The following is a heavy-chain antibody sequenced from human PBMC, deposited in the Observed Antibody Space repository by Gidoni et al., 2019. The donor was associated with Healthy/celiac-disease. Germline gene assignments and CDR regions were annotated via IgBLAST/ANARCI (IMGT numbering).Heavy chain of an antibody. Sequence: EVQLVESGGGLIQPGGSLRLSCAASGFTVSSNYMSWVRQAPGKGLEWVSVIYSGGSTYYADSVKGRFTISRDNSKNTLYLQMNSLRAEDTAVYYCARERSRKSGAFDYWGQGTLVTVSS. CDR2: IYSGGST. V-gene: IGHV3-53*01. J-gene: IGHJ4*02. CDR3: ARERSRKSGAFDY. CDR1: GFTVSSNY.